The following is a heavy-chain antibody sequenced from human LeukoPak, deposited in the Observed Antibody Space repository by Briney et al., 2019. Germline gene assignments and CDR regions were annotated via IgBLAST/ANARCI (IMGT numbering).Heavy chain of an antibody. Sequence: GGSLRLSCTASGFTFGDYAMSWVRQAPGKGLEWVGFIRSKAYGGTTEYAASVKGRFTISRDDSKSIAYLQMNSLKTEDTAVYYCTSHYDSSGFLFDYWGQGTLVTVSS. CDR1: GFTFGDYA. V-gene: IGHV3-49*04. J-gene: IGHJ4*02. CDR3: TSHYDSSGFLFDY. D-gene: IGHD3-22*01. CDR2: IRSKAYGGTT.